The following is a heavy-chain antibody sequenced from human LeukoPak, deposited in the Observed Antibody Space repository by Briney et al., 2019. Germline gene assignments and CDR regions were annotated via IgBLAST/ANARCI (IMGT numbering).Heavy chain of an antibody. CDR1: GFTVGGNY. D-gene: IGHD4-23*01. V-gene: IGHV3-53*01. J-gene: IGHJ4*02. CDR2: IYSGGTT. Sequence: TGGSLRLPCAVSGFTVGGNYMSWVRQAPGKGLEWVSLIYSGGTTYYADSVKGRFTISRDNSKNTLYLQMNSLRAEDTAVYYCARRAGGYSHPYDYWGQGILVTVSS. CDR3: ARRAGGYSHPYDY.